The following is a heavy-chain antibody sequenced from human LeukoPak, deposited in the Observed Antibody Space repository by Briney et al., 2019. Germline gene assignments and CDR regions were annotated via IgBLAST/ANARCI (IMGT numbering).Heavy chain of an antibody. J-gene: IGHJ4*02. Sequence: GASLRLSCAASGFTFSSYAMSWVRQAPGQGLEWVSAISGSGGSTYYADSVKGRFTISRDNSKNTLYLQMNSLRAEDTAVYYCARGDYDYVWGSYRSPYYFDYWGQGTLVTVSS. CDR3: ARGDYDYVWGSYRSPYYFDY. CDR2: ISGSGGST. CDR1: GFTFSSYA. V-gene: IGHV3-23*01. D-gene: IGHD3-16*02.